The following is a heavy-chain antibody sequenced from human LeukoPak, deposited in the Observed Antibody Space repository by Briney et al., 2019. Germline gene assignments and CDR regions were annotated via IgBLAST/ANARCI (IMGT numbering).Heavy chain of an antibody. Sequence: GGSLRLSCAASGFTFSSYSMNWVRQAPGKGLEWVSSISSSSSYIYYADSVKGRFTISRDNAKNSLYLQMNSLRAEDTAVYYCARVIYCSGGSCPPVDVFDIWGQGTMVTVSS. CDR3: ARVIYCSGGSCPPVDVFDI. D-gene: IGHD2-15*01. J-gene: IGHJ3*02. V-gene: IGHV3-21*01. CDR1: GFTFSSYS. CDR2: ISSSSSYI.